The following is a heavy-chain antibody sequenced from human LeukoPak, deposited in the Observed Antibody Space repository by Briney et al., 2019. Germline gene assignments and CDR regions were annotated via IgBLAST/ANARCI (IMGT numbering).Heavy chain of an antibody. CDR2: ISAYNGNT. D-gene: IGHD3/OR15-3a*01. V-gene: IGHV1-18*01. J-gene: IGHJ4*02. Sequence: ASVKVSCKASGYTFTSYGISWVRQAPGQGLEWMGWISAYNGNTNYAQKLQGRVTMTTDTSTSTAYMELSSLRSEDTAVYYCARDLHPAEGLVFDYWGQGTLVTVSS. CDR1: GYTFTSYG. CDR3: ARDLHPAEGLVFDY.